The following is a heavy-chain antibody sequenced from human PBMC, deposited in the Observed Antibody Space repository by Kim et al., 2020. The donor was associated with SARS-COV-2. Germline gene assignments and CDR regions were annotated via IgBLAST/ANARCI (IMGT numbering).Heavy chain of an antibody. CDR3: AKGYTMDY. CDR2: ISGSGDST. J-gene: IGHJ4*02. CDR1: GFTFSTNA. Sequence: VGSLRLSCAASGFTFSTNAMSWVRQAPGKGLEWVSAISGSGDSTYYADSVKGRFAISIDNSKNTLYLQMNTLRAEDTAVYYCAKGYTMDYWGQGSLVTVS. V-gene: IGHV3-23*01. D-gene: IGHD3-10*01.